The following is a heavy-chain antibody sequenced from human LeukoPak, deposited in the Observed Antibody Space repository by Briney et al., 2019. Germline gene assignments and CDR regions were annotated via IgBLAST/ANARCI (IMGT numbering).Heavy chain of an antibody. CDR1: GGSISSSSYY. CDR2: IYYSGST. V-gene: IGHV4-39*07. CDR3: AREGYSSSWYPAHAFDI. Sequence: SETLSLTCTVSGGSISSSSYYWGWIRQPPGKGLEWIGSIYYSGSTYYNPSLKSRVTISVDTSKNQFSLKLSSVTAADTAVYYCAREGYSSSWYPAHAFDIWGQGTMVTVSS. D-gene: IGHD6-13*01. J-gene: IGHJ3*02.